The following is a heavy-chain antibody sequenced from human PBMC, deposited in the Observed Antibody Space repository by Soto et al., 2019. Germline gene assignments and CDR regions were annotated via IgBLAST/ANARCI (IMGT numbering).Heavy chain of an antibody. CDR2: IYYSGST. Sequence: PSETLSLTCTVSGGSISSSSYYWGWIRQPPGKGLEWIGSIYYSGSTYYNPSLKSRVTISVDTSKNQFSLKLSSVTAADTAVYYCASSSGWSTAYYYGMDVWGQGTTVTVSS. D-gene: IGHD6-19*01. J-gene: IGHJ6*02. CDR3: ASSSGWSTAYYYGMDV. V-gene: IGHV4-39*01. CDR1: GGSISSSSYY.